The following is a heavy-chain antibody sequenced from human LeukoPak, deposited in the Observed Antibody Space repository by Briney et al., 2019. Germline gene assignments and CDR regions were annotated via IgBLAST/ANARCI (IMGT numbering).Heavy chain of an antibody. J-gene: IGHJ4*02. CDR1: GFSFSSYW. Sequence: GGSLRLSCAASGFSFSSYWMTWVRQAPGKGLEWVANIKQEGSEKYYVDSVKGRFTISRDNAKNSLYLQMNNLRAEDTAVYYCARLVTTRFDYWGQGTLVTVSP. CDR2: IKQEGSEK. V-gene: IGHV3-7*01. D-gene: IGHD2-21*02. CDR3: ARLVTTRFDY.